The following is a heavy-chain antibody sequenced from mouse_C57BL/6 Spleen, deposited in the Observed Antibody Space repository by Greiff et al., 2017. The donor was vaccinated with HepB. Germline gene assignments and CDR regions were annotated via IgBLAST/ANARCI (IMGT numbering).Heavy chain of an antibody. CDR2: ISDGGSYT. CDR1: GFTFSSYA. Sequence: EVQVVESGGGLVKPGGSLKLSRAASGFTFSSYAMSWVRQTPEKRLEWVATISDGGSYTYYPNNVKVRFTISRYNAKNNLYLQMSHLKSEDTAMYYCARDRLRDYFDYWGQGTTLTVSS. V-gene: IGHV5-4*01. J-gene: IGHJ2*01. CDR3: ARDRLRDYFDY. D-gene: IGHD2-4*01.